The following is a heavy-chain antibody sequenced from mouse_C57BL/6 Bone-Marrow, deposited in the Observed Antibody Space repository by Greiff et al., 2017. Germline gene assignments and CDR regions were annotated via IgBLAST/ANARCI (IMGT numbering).Heavy chain of an antibody. CDR3: TANWDGWFAY. V-gene: IGHV14-4*01. Sequence: EVQLQQSGAELVRPGASVKLSCTASGFNIKDDYMHWVKQRPEQGLEWIGWIDPENGDTEYASKFQGKATITAATSSNTAYLQLSSLTSEDTAVYYCTANWDGWFAYWGQGTLVTVSA. CDR2: IDPENGDT. J-gene: IGHJ3*01. D-gene: IGHD4-1*01. CDR1: GFNIKDDY.